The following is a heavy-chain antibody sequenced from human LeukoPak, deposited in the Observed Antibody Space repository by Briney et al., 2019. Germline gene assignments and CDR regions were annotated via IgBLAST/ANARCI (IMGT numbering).Heavy chain of an antibody. D-gene: IGHD3-10*01. Sequence: ASVKVSCKASGFTFTGYDINWVRQATGQGLEWMGWMNPINGNTGYAQKFQGRVTMTRDTSISTAYMELRSLRSDDTAVYYCVRDGEGVAISVNYWFDPWGQGTLVTVSS. CDR3: VRDGEGVAISVNYWFDP. V-gene: IGHV1-8*01. CDR2: MNPINGNT. CDR1: GFTFTGYD. J-gene: IGHJ5*02.